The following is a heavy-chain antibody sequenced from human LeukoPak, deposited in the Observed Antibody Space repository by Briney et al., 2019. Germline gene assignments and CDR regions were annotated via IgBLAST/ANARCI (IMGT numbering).Heavy chain of an antibody. Sequence: GGSMRLSCAASGFTFSSYAMSWVRQAPGKGLEWVSAIKGRFTISRDNSKNTLYLQMNSLRAEETAVYYCARGYSSSSWSLFDYWGQGTLVTVSS. CDR3: ARGYSSSSWSLFDY. V-gene: IGHV3-23*01. J-gene: IGHJ4*02. D-gene: IGHD6-6*01. CDR2: I. CDR1: GFTFSSYA.